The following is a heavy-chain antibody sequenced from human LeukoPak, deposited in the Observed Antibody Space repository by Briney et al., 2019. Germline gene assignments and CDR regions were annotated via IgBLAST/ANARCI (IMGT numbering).Heavy chain of an antibody. CDR1: GGSISSSSYY. Sequence: PSETLSLTCTVSGGSISSSSYYWGWIRQPPGKGLEWIGSIYYSGSTYYNPSLKSRVTISVDTSKNQFSLKLSSVTAADTTVYYCARSDTAMAFDYWGLGTLVTVSS. CDR3: ARSDTAMAFDY. J-gene: IGHJ4*02. D-gene: IGHD5-18*01. V-gene: IGHV4-39*01. CDR2: IYYSGST.